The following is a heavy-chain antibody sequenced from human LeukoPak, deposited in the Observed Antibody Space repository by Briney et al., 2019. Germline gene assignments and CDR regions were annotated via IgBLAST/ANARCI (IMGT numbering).Heavy chain of an antibody. CDR3: AKERGGSSGYYLYY. CDR1: GFTFSSYE. V-gene: IGHV3-48*03. J-gene: IGHJ4*02. CDR2: ISSSGSTI. D-gene: IGHD3-22*01. Sequence: PGGSLRLSCAASGFTFSSYEMNWVRQAPGKGLEWVSYISSSGSTIYYADSVKGRFISSRDNTKNSLYLQMNSLRAEDTAVYYCAKERGGSSGYYLYYWGQGTLVTVSS.